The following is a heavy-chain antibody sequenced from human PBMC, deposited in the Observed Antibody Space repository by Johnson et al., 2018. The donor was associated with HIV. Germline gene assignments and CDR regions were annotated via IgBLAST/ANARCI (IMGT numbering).Heavy chain of an antibody. CDR2: ISGSGGST. CDR1: GYTFSSYA. CDR3: ARGGLTYYYDSSGYPDAFDI. V-gene: IGHV3-23*04. Sequence: EVQLVESGGGVVQPGRSLRLSCAASGYTFSSYAMSWVRQAPGKGLEWVSAISGSGGSTYYADSVKGRFTISRDNSKNTLYLQMNSLRAEDTAVYYCARGGLTYYYDSSGYPDAFDIWGQGTMVTVSS. J-gene: IGHJ3*02. D-gene: IGHD3-22*01.